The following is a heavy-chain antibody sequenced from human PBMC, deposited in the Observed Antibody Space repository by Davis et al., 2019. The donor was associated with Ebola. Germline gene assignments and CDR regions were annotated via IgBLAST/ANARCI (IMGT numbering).Heavy chain of an antibody. D-gene: IGHD5-18*01. CDR1: GGSISSGGYY. CDR3: ARGLAMGWFDS. V-gene: IGHV4-39*07. J-gene: IGHJ5*01. CDR2: INHSGSA. Sequence: MPSETLSLTCTASGGSISSGGYYWSWIRQPPGRGLEWIGEINHSGSANYNPSLKSRVTISVDTSKNQFSLKVTSVTAADTAVYYCARGLAMGWFDSWGQGTLVTVSS.